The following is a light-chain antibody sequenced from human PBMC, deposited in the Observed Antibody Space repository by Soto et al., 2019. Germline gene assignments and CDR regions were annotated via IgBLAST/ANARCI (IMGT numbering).Light chain of an antibody. CDR1: QSIGNR. V-gene: IGKV1-5*01. J-gene: IGKJ1*01. Sequence: DRQMAQSPSTLSPSIGDRISISCRASQSIGNRLAWYQQKPGTAPKVLIYDASTLESGVPSRFSGSGSGTNFILTSSSLQPDDFATYYCQHYGGLWTFGLGTKV. CDR2: DAS. CDR3: QHYGGLWT.